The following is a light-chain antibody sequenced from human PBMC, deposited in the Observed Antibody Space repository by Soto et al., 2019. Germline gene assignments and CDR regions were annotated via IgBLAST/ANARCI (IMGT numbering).Light chain of an antibody. CDR3: SSYAGSIYDV. CDR2: EVS. V-gene: IGLV2-8*01. Sequence: QSALTQPPSASGSPGQSVTISCTGTSSDVGAYDYVSWYQQHPGKAPRLLIYEVSKRPSGVPDRFSGSKSGNTASLTVSGLQAEDEADYFCSSYAGSIYDVFGIGTKLTVL. CDR1: SSDVGAYDY. J-gene: IGLJ1*01.